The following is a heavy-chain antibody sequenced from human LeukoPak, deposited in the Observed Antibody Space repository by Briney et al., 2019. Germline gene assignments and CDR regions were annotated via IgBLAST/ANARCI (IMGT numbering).Heavy chain of an antibody. V-gene: IGHV4-30-2*01. D-gene: IGHD2/OR15-2a*01. CDR3: ARSADGVLNDY. Sequence: SQTLSLTCAVSGGSISSCGYLWSWIRQPPGKGLEWIGYIYHSGSTYYNPSLKSRVTISVDRSKNQFSLKLSSVTAADTAVYYCARSADGVLNDYWGQGTLVTVSS. J-gene: IGHJ4*02. CDR1: GGSISSCGYL. CDR2: IYHSGST.